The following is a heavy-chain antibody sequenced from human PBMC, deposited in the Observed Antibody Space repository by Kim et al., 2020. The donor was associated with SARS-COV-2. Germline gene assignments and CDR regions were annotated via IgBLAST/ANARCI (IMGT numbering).Heavy chain of an antibody. V-gene: IGHV3-23*03. CDR2: IYSGSSST. J-gene: IGHJ4*02. D-gene: IGHD1-7*01. CDR1: GFTFSSYA. CDR3: AKRAARELLQDSYYFDY. Sequence: GGSLRLSCTASGFTFSSYAMSWVRQAPGKGLEWVAVIYSGSSSTYYAESVKGRVSISRYKYKNTVYLRINSLSAEDTAIYDCAKRAARELLQDSYYFDYWGQGTLVTVSS.